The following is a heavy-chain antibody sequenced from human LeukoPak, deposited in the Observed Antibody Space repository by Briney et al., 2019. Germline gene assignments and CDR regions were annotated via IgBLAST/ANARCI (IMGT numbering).Heavy chain of an antibody. Sequence: PSQTLSLTCTVSGGSISRGDYYWRWVRQPPGKGLEWIGYIYYSGSTYYNPSLKSRVTISVDTSKNQFSLKLSSVTAADTAVYYCARLGYCSSTSCRTFDYWGQGILVTVSS. CDR3: ARLGYCSSTSCRTFDY. CDR2: IYYSGST. J-gene: IGHJ4*02. D-gene: IGHD2-2*01. V-gene: IGHV4-30-4*01. CDR1: GGSISRGDYY.